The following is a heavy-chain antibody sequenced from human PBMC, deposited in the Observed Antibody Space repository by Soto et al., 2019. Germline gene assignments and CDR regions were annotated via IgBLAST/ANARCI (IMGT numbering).Heavy chain of an antibody. J-gene: IGHJ5*02. CDR3: ARDTRGRVVVSNWFDP. CDR2: IWYDGSNK. V-gene: IGHV3-33*01. CDR1: GFTFSSYG. Sequence: QVQLVESGGGVVQPGRSLRLSCAASGFTFSSYGMHWVRQAPGKGLEWVAVIWYDGSNKYYADSVKGRFTISRDNSKNTLYLQMNSLRAEDTAVYYCARDTRGRVVVSNWFDPWGQGTLFTVSS. D-gene: IGHD3-22*01.